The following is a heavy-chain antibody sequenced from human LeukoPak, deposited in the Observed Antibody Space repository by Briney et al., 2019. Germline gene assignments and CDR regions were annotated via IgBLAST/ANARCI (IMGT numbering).Heavy chain of an antibody. D-gene: IGHD1-26*01. J-gene: IGHJ5*02. V-gene: IGHV4-61*02. CDR2: IYTSGST. CDR3: ARTIVGATTIQDDWFDP. CDR1: GGSISSGSYY. Sequence: SETLSLTCTVSGGSISSGSYYWSWIRQPAGKGLEWIGRIYTSGSTNYNPSLKSRITISVDTSKNQFSLKLSSVTAADTAVYYCARTIVGATTIQDDWFDPWGQGTLVTVSS.